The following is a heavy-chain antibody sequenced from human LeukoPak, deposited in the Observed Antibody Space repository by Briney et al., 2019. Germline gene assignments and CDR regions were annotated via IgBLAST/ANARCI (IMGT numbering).Heavy chain of an antibody. D-gene: IGHD6-13*01. CDR1: GGSMDTKVYY. CDR3: ARPRWGAAAVFLRAFDI. J-gene: IGHJ3*02. CDR2: VYYSGSV. V-gene: IGHV4-39*07. Sequence: PSETLSLTCTVSGGSMDTKVYYWGWIRHAPGTGLEWIGTVYYSGSVDYNPSLKSRVTRSVDTSKNQFSLKLSSVTAADTAVYYCARPRWGAAAVFLRAFDIWGQGTMVTVSS.